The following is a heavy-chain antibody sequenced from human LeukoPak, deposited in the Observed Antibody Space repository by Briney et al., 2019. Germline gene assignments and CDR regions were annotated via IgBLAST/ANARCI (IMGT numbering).Heavy chain of an antibody. CDR2: IYSGGST. D-gene: IGHD3-22*01. Sequence: PGGSLRLSCAASGFTVSSNYMSWVRQAPGKGLEWVSVIYSGGSTYYADSVRGRFTISRDNSKNTLYLQMNSLRAEDTAVYYCARDPSGYYSTWGQGTLVTVSS. J-gene: IGHJ4*02. V-gene: IGHV3-53*01. CDR3: ARDPSGYYST. CDR1: GFTVSSNY.